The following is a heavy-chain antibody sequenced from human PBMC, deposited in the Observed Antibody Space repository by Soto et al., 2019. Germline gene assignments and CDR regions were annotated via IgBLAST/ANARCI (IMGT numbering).Heavy chain of an antibody. CDR2: INAGNGNT. D-gene: IGHD3-10*01. V-gene: IGHV1-3*01. Sequence: GASVKVSCKASGYTFTSYAMHWVRQAPGQRLEWMGWINAGNGNTKYSQKFQGRVTITRDTSASTAYMEPSSLRSEDTAVYYCAREGVTMVRGVIIFYYYGMDVWGQGTTVTVSS. CDR3: AREGVTMVRGVIIFYYYGMDV. J-gene: IGHJ6*02. CDR1: GYTFTSYA.